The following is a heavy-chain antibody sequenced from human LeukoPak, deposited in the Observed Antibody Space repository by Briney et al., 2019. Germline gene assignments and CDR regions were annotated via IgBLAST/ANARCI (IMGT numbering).Heavy chain of an antibody. D-gene: IGHD1-26*01. CDR1: GFTVSSNY. Sequence: GGSLRLSCAASGFTVSSNYMSWVRQAPGKGLEWVSVIYSGGSTYYADSVKGRFTISRDNSKNTLYLQMNSLGAEDTAVYYCARWYSGSYYALDYWGQGTLVTVSS. CDR2: IYSGGST. CDR3: ARWYSGSYYALDY. V-gene: IGHV3-66*01. J-gene: IGHJ4*02.